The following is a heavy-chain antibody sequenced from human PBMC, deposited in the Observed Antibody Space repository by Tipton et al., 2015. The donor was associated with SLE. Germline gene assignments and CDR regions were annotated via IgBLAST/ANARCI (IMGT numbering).Heavy chain of an antibody. J-gene: IGHJ4*02. CDR1: GFTFSSYS. CDR3: ARGYYDSSGYYPFDY. CDR2: ISSSSSYI. V-gene: IGHV3-21*01. D-gene: IGHD3-22*01. Sequence: SLRLSCAASGFTFSSYSMNWVRQAPGKGLEWVSSISSSSSYIYYADSVKGRFTISRDNAKNSLYLQMNSLRAEDTAVYYCARGYYDSSGYYPFDYWGQGTLVTVSS.